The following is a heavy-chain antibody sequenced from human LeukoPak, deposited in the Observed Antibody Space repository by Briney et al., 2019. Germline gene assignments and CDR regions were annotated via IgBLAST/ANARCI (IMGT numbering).Heavy chain of an antibody. CDR3: ARDTLWFGELRGVWFDP. CDR2: IIPILGIA. J-gene: IGHJ5*02. D-gene: IGHD3-10*01. CDR1: GGTFSSYA. Sequence: GASVKVSCKASGGTFSSYAISWVRQAPGQGLEWMGRIIPILGIANYAQKFQGRVTITADKSTSTAYMELSSLRSEDTAVYYCARDTLWFGELRGVWFDPWGQGTLVTVSS. V-gene: IGHV1-69*04.